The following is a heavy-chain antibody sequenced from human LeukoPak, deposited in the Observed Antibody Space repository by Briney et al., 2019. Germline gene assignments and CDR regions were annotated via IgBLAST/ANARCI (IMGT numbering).Heavy chain of an antibody. D-gene: IGHD6-19*01. CDR3: GKSSSGGWYLLGDAFDI. Sequence: PGGSLRLSRAASGFTFSIHVIHWVRQAPGKGLEWVAVISYAGSDKYYADSVKGRFNISRDNSKNTLYLQMNSLRAEDTAVYYCGKSSSGGWYLLGDAFDIWGQGTMVTVSS. CDR1: GFTFSIHV. J-gene: IGHJ3*02. V-gene: IGHV3-30*18. CDR2: ISYAGSDK.